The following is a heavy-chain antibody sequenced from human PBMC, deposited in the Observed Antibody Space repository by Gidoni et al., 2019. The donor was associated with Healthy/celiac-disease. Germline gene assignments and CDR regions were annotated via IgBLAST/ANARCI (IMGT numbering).Heavy chain of an antibody. Sequence: QVQLQESGPGLVTPSQTLSPTCTVSGGSIRSGIYYWSWIRQPAGKGLEWIGRIDTSGSTNYNPSLKSRGTISVDTSKNQFALKLSSVTAADTAVYYCARAPYSGYAAGMDVGGQGTTVTVSS. D-gene: IGHD5-12*01. CDR2: IDTSGST. CDR3: ARAPYSGYAAGMDV. J-gene: IGHJ6*02. CDR1: GGSIRSGIYY. V-gene: IGHV4-61*02.